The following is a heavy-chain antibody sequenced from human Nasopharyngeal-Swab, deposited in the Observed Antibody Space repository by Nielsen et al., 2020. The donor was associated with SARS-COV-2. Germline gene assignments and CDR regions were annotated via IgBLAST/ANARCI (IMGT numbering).Heavy chain of an antibody. Sequence: GGSLRLSCAASGFTFSSYSMNWVRQAPGKGLEWVSSISSSSGYIYYADSVKGRFTISRDNAKNSLYLQMNSLRAEDTAVYYCARPMTTVTLQRGMDVWGQGTTVTVS. V-gene: IGHV3-21*01. CDR3: ARPMTTVTLQRGMDV. J-gene: IGHJ6*02. CDR2: ISSSSGYI. CDR1: GFTFSSYS. D-gene: IGHD4-11*01.